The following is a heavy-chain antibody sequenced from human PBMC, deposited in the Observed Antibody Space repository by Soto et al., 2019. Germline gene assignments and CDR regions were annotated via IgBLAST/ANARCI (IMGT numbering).Heavy chain of an antibody. J-gene: IGHJ5*02. D-gene: IGHD3-10*01. V-gene: IGHV3-33*01. CDR1: GFTFSSYG. Sequence: GGSLRLSCAASGFTFSSYGMHWVRQAPGKGLEWVAVIWYDGSNKYYADSVKGRFTISRDNSKNTLYLQMNSLRAEDTAVYYCARDDRYTYYYGSGSYYFDPWGQGTLVTVSS. CDR2: IWYDGSNK. CDR3: ARDDRYTYYYGSGSYYFDP.